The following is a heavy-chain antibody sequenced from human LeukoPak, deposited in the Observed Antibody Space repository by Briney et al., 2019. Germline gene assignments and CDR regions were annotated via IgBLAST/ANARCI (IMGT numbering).Heavy chain of an antibody. V-gene: IGHV3-11*01. CDR1: GFTVSDYY. J-gene: IGHJ3*02. CDR2: ISSSGGTI. Sequence: PGGSLRLSCAASGFTVSDYYMSWIRQAPGKGLEWVSYISSSGGTIYYADSVKGRFTISRDNAKNSLYLQMNSLRAEDTALYYCARDRIAVAGNAFDIWGQGTMVTVSS. D-gene: IGHD6-19*01. CDR3: ARDRIAVAGNAFDI.